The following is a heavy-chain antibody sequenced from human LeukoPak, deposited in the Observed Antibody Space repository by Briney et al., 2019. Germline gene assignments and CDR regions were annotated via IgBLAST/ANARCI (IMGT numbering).Heavy chain of an antibody. CDR3: ARKGPEYSYGFLSLGYYYYGMDV. CDR2: INHSGST. V-gene: IGHV4-34*01. Sequence: SETLSLTCAVYGGSFSGYYWSWIRQPPGKGPEWIGEINHSGSTNYNPSLKSRVTISVDTSKNQFSLKLSSVTAADTAVYYCARKGPEYSYGFLSLGYYYYGMDVWGQGTTVTVSS. CDR1: GGSFSGYY. D-gene: IGHD5-18*01. J-gene: IGHJ6*02.